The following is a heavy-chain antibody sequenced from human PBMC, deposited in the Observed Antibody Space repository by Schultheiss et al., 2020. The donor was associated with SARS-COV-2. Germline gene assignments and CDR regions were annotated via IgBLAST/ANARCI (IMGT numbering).Heavy chain of an antibody. J-gene: IGHJ3*02. D-gene: IGHD2-2*01. V-gene: IGHV4-59*05. CDR1: GGSISSYY. Sequence: SETLSLTCTVSGGSISSYYWSWIRQPPGKGLEWIGSIYYSGSTYYNPSLKSRVTISVDTSKNQFSLKLSSVTAADTAVYYCARLAVCSSTSCHGAFDIWGQGTMVTVSS. CDR3: ARLAVCSSTSCHGAFDI. CDR2: IYYSGST.